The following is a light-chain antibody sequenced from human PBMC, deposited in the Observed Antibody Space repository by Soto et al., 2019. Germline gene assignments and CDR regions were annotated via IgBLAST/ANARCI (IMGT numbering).Light chain of an antibody. Sequence: DIQLTQSPSFLSASVGDRVTLTCRASQGISSYLAWYQQRPGKAPNLLIYAASTLQSGVPSRFSGGESGTEFTLTISSLQPEDFATYYCQQINSYPFTFGAGTKAEIK. V-gene: IGKV1-9*01. CDR2: AAS. CDR1: QGISSY. J-gene: IGKJ4*01. CDR3: QQINSYPFT.